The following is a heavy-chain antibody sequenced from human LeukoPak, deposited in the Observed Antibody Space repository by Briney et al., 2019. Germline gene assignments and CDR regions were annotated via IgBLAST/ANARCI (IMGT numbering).Heavy chain of an antibody. CDR3: ARDSGWYYFDY. CDR2: IYSGGST. D-gene: IGHD6-13*01. V-gene: IGHV3-53*01. Sequence: GGSLRLSCAASGFTVSSNYMSWVRQAPGKGLEWVSVIYSGGSTYYADSVKGRFTISRDNSKNTLYLQMNSLRAEVTAVYYCARDSGWYYFDYWGQGTLVTVSS. CDR1: GFTVSSNY. J-gene: IGHJ4*02.